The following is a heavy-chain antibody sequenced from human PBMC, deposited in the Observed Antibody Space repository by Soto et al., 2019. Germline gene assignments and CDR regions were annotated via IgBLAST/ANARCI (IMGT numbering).Heavy chain of an antibody. CDR3: GRGRSGQIVVFY. CDR2: IGPESGAT. Sequence: QVQLVQSGAEVKKPGASVKVSCKASGYTFTGHYIHWVRQAPEQGPEWMGEIGPESGATRYAQKFQGRVTMTRDTSITTVCMELNNLSPDDTAVYYCGRGRSGQIVVFYWGQGTPVTVSS. J-gene: IGHJ4*02. V-gene: IGHV1-2*02. CDR1: GYTFTGHY. D-gene: IGHD1-26*01.